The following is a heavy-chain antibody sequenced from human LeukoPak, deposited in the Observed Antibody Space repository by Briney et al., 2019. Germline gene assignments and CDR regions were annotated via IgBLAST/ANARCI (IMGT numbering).Heavy chain of an antibody. Sequence: GGSLRLSCAASGFTLSSYSMNWVRQAPGKGLEWVSSISSSSSYIYYADSVKGRFTISRDNAKNSLYLQMNSLRAEDTAVYYCARGGYSYLSTVWFDPWGQGTLVTVSS. D-gene: IGHD5-18*01. CDR1: GFTLSSYS. J-gene: IGHJ5*02. CDR3: ARGGYSYLSTVWFDP. CDR2: ISSSSSYI. V-gene: IGHV3-21*01.